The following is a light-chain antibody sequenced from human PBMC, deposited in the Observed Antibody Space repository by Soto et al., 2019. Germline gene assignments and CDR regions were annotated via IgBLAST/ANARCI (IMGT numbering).Light chain of an antibody. CDR1: SSDVGGYNY. J-gene: IGLJ2*01. CDR2: EVS. Sequence: QSVLTQPPSASGSLGQSVTISCTGTSSDVGGYNYVSWYQHHPGKAPKLMIYEVSKWSSGVPDRFSGSKSGNTASLTVSGLQAEDEADYYCSSYAGNNKLVFGGGTKLTVL. CDR3: SSYAGNNKLV. V-gene: IGLV2-8*01.